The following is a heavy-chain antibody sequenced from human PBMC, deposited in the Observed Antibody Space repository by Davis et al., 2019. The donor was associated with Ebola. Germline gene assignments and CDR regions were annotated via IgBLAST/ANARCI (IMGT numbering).Heavy chain of an antibody. D-gene: IGHD3-10*01. CDR2: ISSSGSTI. CDR3: ARRVWYYGMDV. CDR1: GFTFSRYS. V-gene: IGHV3-48*04. J-gene: IGHJ6*04. Sequence: GGSLRPSCPPSGFTFSRYSMNWVRQAPGKGLEWVSYISSSGSTIYYADSVKGRFTIARDNAKNSLYLQMNSLRAEDTAVYYCARRVWYYGMDVWGKGTTVTVSS.